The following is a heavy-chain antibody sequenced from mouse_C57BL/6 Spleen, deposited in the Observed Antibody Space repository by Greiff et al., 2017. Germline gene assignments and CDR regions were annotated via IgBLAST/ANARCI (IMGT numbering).Heavy chain of an antibody. D-gene: IGHD1-1*01. V-gene: IGHV1-55*01. CDR2: IYPGSGST. CDR3: ARYYGSSLRYFDY. CDR1: GYTFTSYW. Sequence: VQLQQPGAELVKPGASVKMSCKASGYTFTSYWITWVKQRPGQGLEWIGDIYPGSGSTNYNEKFKSKATLTVDTSSSTAYMQLSSLTSEDSAVYYCARYYGSSLRYFDYWGQGTTLTVSS. J-gene: IGHJ2*01.